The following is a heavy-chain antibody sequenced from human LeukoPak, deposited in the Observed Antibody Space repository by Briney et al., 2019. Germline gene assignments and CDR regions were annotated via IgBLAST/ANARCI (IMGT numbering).Heavy chain of an antibody. CDR2: IRDSGGST. D-gene: IGHD3-22*01. V-gene: IGHV3-23*01. J-gene: IGHJ4*02. CDR1: GFTFSSYA. CDR3: AKALGRYYDSSGYYAIDY. Sequence: PGGSLRLSCAASGFTFSSYAMSWVRQAPGKGLEWVSAIRDSGGSTYYTDSVKGRFTISRDNSKNTLYLQMHSLRAEDTAVYYCAKALGRYYDSSGYYAIDYWGQGTLVTVSS.